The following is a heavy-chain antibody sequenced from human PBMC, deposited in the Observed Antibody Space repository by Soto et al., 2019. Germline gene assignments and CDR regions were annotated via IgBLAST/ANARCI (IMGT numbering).Heavy chain of an antibody. CDR1: GFTVSSTY. Sequence: PGGSLRLSCAASGFTVSSTYLTRVRQAPGKGLEWVAILYTGTDTVYADSVKGRFTISRDSSKNTFYLQMNSLRAEDTAVYYCAKDRNYYDSSGYDYWGQGTLVTVSS. D-gene: IGHD3-22*01. J-gene: IGHJ4*02. CDR2: LYTGTDT. CDR3: AKDRNYYDSSGYDY. V-gene: IGHV3-53*01.